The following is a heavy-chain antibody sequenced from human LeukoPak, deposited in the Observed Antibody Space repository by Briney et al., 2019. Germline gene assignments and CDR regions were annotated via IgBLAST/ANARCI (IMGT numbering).Heavy chain of an antibody. Sequence: GGSLRLSCAASGFTFDDYGMSWVRQAPGKGLEWVSGINWNDGSTGYADSVKGRFTISRDNAKNSLYLLMNSLRAEDTALYYCARDRTTRGNNYYDSSVYYRTDALDIWGQGTTVTVPS. D-gene: IGHD3-22*01. V-gene: IGHV3-20*04. CDR2: INWNDGST. CDR1: GFTFDDYG. J-gene: IGHJ3*02. CDR3: ARDRTTRGNNYYDSSVYYRTDALDI.